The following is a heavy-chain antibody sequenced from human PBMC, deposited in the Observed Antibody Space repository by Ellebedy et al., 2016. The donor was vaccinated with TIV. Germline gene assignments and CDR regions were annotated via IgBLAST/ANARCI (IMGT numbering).Heavy chain of an antibody. Sequence: GESLKISCEASGFPFASYWMYWVRQAQGKGLEWVATVKQDGTEKFYVDSVKGRFTISRDNAKKSLYLQMNSLRAEDTAVYYCARGRVVRGVISYYYGMDVWGQGTTVTVSS. V-gene: IGHV3-7*01. CDR2: VKQDGTEK. D-gene: IGHD3-10*01. CDR3: ARGRVVRGVISYYYGMDV. J-gene: IGHJ6*02. CDR1: GFPFASYW.